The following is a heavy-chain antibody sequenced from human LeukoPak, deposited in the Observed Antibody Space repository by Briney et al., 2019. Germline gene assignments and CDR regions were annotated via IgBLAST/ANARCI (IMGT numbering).Heavy chain of an antibody. CDR3: ARGRDYYGSGRRFDY. V-gene: IGHV3-30*04. CDR2: ISYDGSNK. CDR1: GFTFSSYA. Sequence: GGSLRLFCAASGFTFSSYAMHWGRQAPGKGLEWVAVISYDGSNKYYADSVKGRFTISRDNSKNTLYLQMNSLKAEDTAVYYCARGRDYYGSGRRFDYWGQGTLVTVSS. D-gene: IGHD3-10*01. J-gene: IGHJ4*02.